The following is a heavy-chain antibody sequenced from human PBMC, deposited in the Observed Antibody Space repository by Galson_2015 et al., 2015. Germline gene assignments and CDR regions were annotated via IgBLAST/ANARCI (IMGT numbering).Heavy chain of an antibody. J-gene: IGHJ4*02. CDR1: GFTFSSYW. D-gene: IGHD6-13*01. CDR2: ISSDGSRT. Sequence: SLRLSCAASGFTFSSYWMHWVRQAPGKGLVWVSGISSDGSRTYNADSVKGRFTISRDNAKHTLSLQMSSLRAEDTAVYYCTSGKIAAAATEYWGQGTLVTVSS. CDR3: TSGKIAAAATEY. V-gene: IGHV3-74*01.